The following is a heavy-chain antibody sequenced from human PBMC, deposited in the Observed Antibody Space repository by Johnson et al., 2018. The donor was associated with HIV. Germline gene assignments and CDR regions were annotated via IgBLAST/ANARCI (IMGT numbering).Heavy chain of an antibody. J-gene: IGHJ3*02. D-gene: IGHD2-21*02. CDR3: AKDKAVVTALYDAFDS. CDR1: GFTFSSYA. V-gene: IGHV3-30-3*01. CDR2: ISYDGSNK. Sequence: QVQLVESGGGVVQPGRSLRLSCAASGFTFSSYAMHWVRQAPGKGLEWVTIISYDGSNKYYADSVKGRFTISRDNSKNTLYLQMNSLRAEDTAVYYCAKDKAVVTALYDAFDSWGQGTMVTVSS.